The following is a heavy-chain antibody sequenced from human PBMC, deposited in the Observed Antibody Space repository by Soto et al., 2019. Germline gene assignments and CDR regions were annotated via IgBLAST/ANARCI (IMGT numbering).Heavy chain of an antibody. J-gene: IGHJ4*02. V-gene: IGHV1-46*03. CDR3: ARDPAIAAALDY. CDR2: INPSGGST. Sequence: ASVKVSCKASGYTFTSYYMHWVRQAPGQGLEWKGIINPSGGSTSYAQKFQGKVNMTRDTSTSTVYMELSSLRTEDTAVCYCARDPAIAAALDYWGQGTLVTVSS. D-gene: IGHD6-13*01. CDR1: GYTFTSYY.